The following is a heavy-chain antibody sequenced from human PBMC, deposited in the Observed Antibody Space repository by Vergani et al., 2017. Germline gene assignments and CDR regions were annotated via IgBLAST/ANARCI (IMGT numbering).Heavy chain of an antibody. CDR2: IIPIFGTA. CDR1: GGTFSSYA. CDR3: ASTSIAVAGNTGDAFDI. J-gene: IGHJ3*02. Sequence: QVQLVQSGAEVKKPGSSVKVSCKASGGTFSSYAISWVRQAPGQGLEWMGRIIPIFGTANYAQKFQGRVTITAEESTSTAYMERSSLRSEDTAVYYCASTSIAVAGNTGDAFDIWGQGTMVTVSS. V-gene: IGHV1-69*13. D-gene: IGHD6-19*01.